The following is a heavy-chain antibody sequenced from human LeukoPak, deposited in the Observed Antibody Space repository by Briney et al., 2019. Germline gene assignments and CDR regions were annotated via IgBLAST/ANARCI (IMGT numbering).Heavy chain of an antibody. CDR2: IWYDGSNK. Sequence: GGSLRLSCAASGFTFSSFRLYWVRQAPGKGLEWVAVIWYDGSNKYYADSVKGRFTISRDNSKNTLYLQMNSLRAEDTAVYYCAREMITFPTLDYWGQGTLVTVSS. D-gene: IGHD3-16*01. J-gene: IGHJ4*02. V-gene: IGHV3-33*07. CDR3: AREMITFPTLDY. CDR1: GFTFSSFR.